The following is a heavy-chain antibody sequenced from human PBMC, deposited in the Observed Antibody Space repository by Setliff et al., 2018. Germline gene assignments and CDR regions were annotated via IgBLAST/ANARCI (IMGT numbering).Heavy chain of an antibody. Sequence: GGSLRLSCAASGFTFSNCWMQWVRRAPGKGPVWVSRITNDGSSTIYADSVKGRFTISRDNAKNTLYLQMNSLRAEDTAVYYCTREAPRQGDYYMDVWGKGTTVTVSS. CDR3: TREAPRQGDYYMDV. CDR1: GFTFSNCW. V-gene: IGHV3-74*01. CDR2: ITNDGSST. J-gene: IGHJ6*03.